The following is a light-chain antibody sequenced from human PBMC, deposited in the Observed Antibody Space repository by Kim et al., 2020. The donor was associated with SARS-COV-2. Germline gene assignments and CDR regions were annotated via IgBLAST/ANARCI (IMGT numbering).Light chain of an antibody. V-gene: IGKV1-8*01. J-gene: IGKJ2*01. CDR1: QGISTY. CDR2: AAS. CDR3: QQYYSYPHT. Sequence: RVTITWRASQGISTYLAWYQQRPGKAPKLLIYAASTLQSGVPSRFSGSGSGTDFTLTISCLQSEDFATYYCQQYYSYPHTFGQGTKLEI.